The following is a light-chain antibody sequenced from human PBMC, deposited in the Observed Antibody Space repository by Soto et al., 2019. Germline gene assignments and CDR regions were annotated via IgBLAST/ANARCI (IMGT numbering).Light chain of an antibody. V-gene: IGKV1-39*01. CDR2: AAS. CDR3: QQSYTSHALT. Sequence: DIELTQSPSSLSASVGDTVTIACRTCQPIGTFLNWYPHRPGKAPELLVYAASTLQSGVPSRFRGSGSGTDFTLTISGLQPEDSAIYYCQQSYTSHALTFGEGTRVDIK. CDR1: QPIGTF. J-gene: IGKJ4*01.